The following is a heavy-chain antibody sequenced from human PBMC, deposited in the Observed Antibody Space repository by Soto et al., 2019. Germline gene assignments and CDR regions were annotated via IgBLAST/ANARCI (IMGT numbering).Heavy chain of an antibody. CDR3: ARRGSGHTFDY. V-gene: IGHV4-39*01. D-gene: IGHD3-10*01. Sequence: QVQLQESGPGLVKPSETLSLTCAVSGASVSRIGFHWGWIRQPPGQGLEWIASIYDAGTTFYNPSLKSRVTISADTSKNHFSLRLTSVTAADTAVYYCARRGSGHTFDYWGQGTLVTVSS. CDR2: IYDAGTT. J-gene: IGHJ4*02. CDR1: GASVSRIGFH.